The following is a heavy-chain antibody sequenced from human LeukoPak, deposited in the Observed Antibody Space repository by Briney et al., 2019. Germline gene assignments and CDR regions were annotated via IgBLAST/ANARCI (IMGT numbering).Heavy chain of an antibody. CDR2: IYYRSKWYI. CDR1: GDSVSSKSAG. V-gene: IGHV6-1*01. J-gene: IGHJ3*02. CDR3: ARGGLVRGTIKSLIAFDI. D-gene: IGHD3-10*01. Sequence: SQTLSLTCAISGDSVSSKSAGWSWIRQSPSRGLEWLGRIYYRSKWYIDYAVSVTSRISINPDTSKNQFSLQLNSVSPEDTAVYYCARGGLVRGTIKSLIAFDIWGQGTTVTVSS.